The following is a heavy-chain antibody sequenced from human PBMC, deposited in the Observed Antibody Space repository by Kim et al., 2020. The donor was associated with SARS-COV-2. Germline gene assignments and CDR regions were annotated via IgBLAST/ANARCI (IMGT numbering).Heavy chain of an antibody. CDR3: ARGLDY. V-gene: IGHV4-39*01. J-gene: IGHJ4*02. Sequence: ILCGGTTYHTPTPKGRPTISVDTSKNQFSLQLTSVTAADTAVYYCARGLDYWGQGTLVTVSS. CDR2: ILCGGTT.